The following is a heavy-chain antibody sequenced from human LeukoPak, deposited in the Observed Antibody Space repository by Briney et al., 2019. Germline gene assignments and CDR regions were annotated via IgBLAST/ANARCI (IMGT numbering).Heavy chain of an antibody. V-gene: IGHV1-69*05. CDR3: ARGYCSSTSCYYVY. D-gene: IGHD2-2*01. Sequence: ASVKVSCKASGGTFSSYAISWVRQAPGQGLEWMGGIIPIFGTANYAQKFQGRVTTTTDESTSTAYMELSSLRSEDTAVYYCARGYCSSTSCYYVYWGQGTLVTVSS. CDR2: IIPIFGTA. CDR1: GGTFSSYA. J-gene: IGHJ4*02.